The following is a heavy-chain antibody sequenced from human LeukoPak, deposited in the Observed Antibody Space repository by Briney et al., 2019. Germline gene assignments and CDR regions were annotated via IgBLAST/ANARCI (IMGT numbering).Heavy chain of an antibody. J-gene: IGHJ4*02. CDR3: ARARTTGTRDDFDY. CDR2: INSDGSST. V-gene: IGHV3-74*01. Sequence: GGSLRLSCAASGFTFSSYWMHWVRQAPGKGLGWVSRINSDGSSTSYADSVNGRFTISRDHAKNTLYLQMNSLRAEDTAVYYCARARTTGTRDDFDYWGQGTLVTVSS. D-gene: IGHD1-1*01. CDR1: GFTFSSYW.